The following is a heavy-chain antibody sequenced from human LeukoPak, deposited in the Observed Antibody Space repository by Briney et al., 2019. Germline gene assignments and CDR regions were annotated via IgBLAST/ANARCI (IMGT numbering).Heavy chain of an antibody. CDR2: MSYDGSHE. CDR3: ATCRDEFGDYGFTS. CDR1: GFNFNNYG. J-gene: IGHJ5*02. D-gene: IGHD4-17*01. V-gene: IGHV3-30*03. Sequence: GGSLRLSCTASGFNFNNYGMHWVRQAPGKGLDWVAAMSYDGSHEYYGDSVKGRFTISRDNSKETLYLQMNSLRAEDTAVYYCATCRDEFGDYGFTSWGQGTLVTVS.